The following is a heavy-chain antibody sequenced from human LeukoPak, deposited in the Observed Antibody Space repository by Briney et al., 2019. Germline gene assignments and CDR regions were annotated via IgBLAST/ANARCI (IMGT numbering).Heavy chain of an antibody. CDR1: GYTFTGYY. Sequence: GSSVKVSCKASGYTFTGYYMHWVRQAPGQGLEWMGWINPNSGGTNYAQKFQGRVTMTRDTSISTAYMELSRLRSDDTAVYYCARERVTTIIRFDPWGQGTLVTVSS. D-gene: IGHD4-17*01. V-gene: IGHV1-2*02. CDR3: ARERVTTIIRFDP. CDR2: INPNSGGT. J-gene: IGHJ5*02.